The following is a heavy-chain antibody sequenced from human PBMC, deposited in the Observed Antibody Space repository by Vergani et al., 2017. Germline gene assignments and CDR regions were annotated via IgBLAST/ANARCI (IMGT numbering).Heavy chain of an antibody. V-gene: IGHV3-30*02. CDR1: GFSFNTYG. CDR2: IGYDGRIK. D-gene: IGHD2-2*01. CDR3: AREYSSTSGRAFDF. Sequence: VESGGGLVQPGGSLRLYCATSGFSFNTYGAHWVRQAPGKGLEWVAFIGYDGRIKYNVDSVKGRFTISRDTSKKTLSLQMRSLRADDTAVYYCAREYSSTSGRAFDFWGQGTKVTVSS. J-gene: IGHJ3*01.